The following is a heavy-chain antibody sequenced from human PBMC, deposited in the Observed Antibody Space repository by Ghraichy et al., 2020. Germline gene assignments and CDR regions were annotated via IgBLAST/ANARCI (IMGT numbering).Heavy chain of an antibody. CDR3: ARDQSSRGPYYYGMDV. J-gene: IGHJ6*02. Sequence: SETLSLTCIVSGGSISSYYWSWIRQPPGKGLEWIGHMYYSGSTNYNPSLKSRVTISLDTSKNQFSLKLSSVTAGDTAVYYCARDQSSRGPYYYGMDVWGQGTTVTVSS. V-gene: IGHV4-59*01. CDR1: GGSISSYY. D-gene: IGHD6-13*01. CDR2: MYYSGST.